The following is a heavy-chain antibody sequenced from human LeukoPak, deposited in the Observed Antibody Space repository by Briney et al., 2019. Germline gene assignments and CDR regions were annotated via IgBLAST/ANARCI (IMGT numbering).Heavy chain of an antibody. J-gene: IGHJ6*03. D-gene: IGHD3-22*01. CDR2: IIPIFGTA. Sequence: ASVKVSCKASGGTFSSYAISWVRQAPGQGLEWMGGIIPIFGTANYAQKFQGRVTITTDESTSTAYMELSSLRSEDTAVYYCARMVYDSSGSHHYYYYYYMDVWGKGTTVTVSS. CDR3: ARMVYDSSGSHHYYYYYYMDV. V-gene: IGHV1-69*05. CDR1: GGTFSSYA.